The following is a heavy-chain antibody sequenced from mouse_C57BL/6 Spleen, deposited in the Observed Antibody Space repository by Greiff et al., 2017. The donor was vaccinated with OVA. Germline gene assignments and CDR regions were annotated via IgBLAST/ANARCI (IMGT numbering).Heavy chain of an antibody. Sequence: EVKLMESGGGLVKPGGSLKLSCAASGFTFSSYAMSWVRQTPEKRLEWVATISDGGSYTYYPDNVKGRFTISRDNAKNNLYLQMSHLKSEDTAMYYCARDYYGAYAMDYWGQGTSVTVSS. CDR1: GFTFSSYA. V-gene: IGHV5-4*01. D-gene: IGHD1-1*01. CDR3: ARDYYGAYAMDY. J-gene: IGHJ4*01. CDR2: ISDGGSYT.